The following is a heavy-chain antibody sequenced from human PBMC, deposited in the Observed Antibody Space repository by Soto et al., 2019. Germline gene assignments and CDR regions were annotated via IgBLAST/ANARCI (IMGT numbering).Heavy chain of an antibody. Sequence: VASVKVSCKASGFTFTSSAVQWVRQARGQRLEWIGWIVVGSGNTNYAQKFQERVTITRDMSTSTAYMELSSLRSEDTAVYYCAADQQLGQGPNYYYYGMDVWGQGPTVTVSS. CDR2: IVVGSGNT. CDR3: AADQQLGQGPNYYYYGMDV. V-gene: IGHV1-58*01. J-gene: IGHJ6*02. CDR1: GFTFTSSA. D-gene: IGHD6-13*01.